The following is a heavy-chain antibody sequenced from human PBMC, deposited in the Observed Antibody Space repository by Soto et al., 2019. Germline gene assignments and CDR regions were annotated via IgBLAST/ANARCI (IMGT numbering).Heavy chain of an antibody. CDR2: MNPNSGNT. D-gene: IGHD2-15*01. CDR1: GYTFTSYD. V-gene: IGHV1-8*01. Sequence: GASVKVSCKASGYTFTSYDINWVRQATGQGLEWMGWMNPNSGNTGYAQTFQGRVTLTMDTSISTAYMQLSSLRSEDTAVYYCARALGPGYCSGGSCYTFDYWGQGTLVTVSS. CDR3: ARALGPGYCSGGSCYTFDY. J-gene: IGHJ4*02.